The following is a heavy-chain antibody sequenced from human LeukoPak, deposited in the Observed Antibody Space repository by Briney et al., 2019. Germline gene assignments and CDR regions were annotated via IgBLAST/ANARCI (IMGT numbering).Heavy chain of an antibody. V-gene: IGHV4-39*07. CDR1: GGSISISSYY. CDR2: IYYSGST. D-gene: IGHD6-13*01. CDR3: ARDGIAAAPMDV. J-gene: IGHJ6*02. Sequence: SETLSLTCTVSGGSISISSYYWGWIRQPPGKGLEWIGSIYYSGSTYYNPSLKSRVTISVDTSKNQFSLKLSSVTAADTAVYYCARDGIAAAPMDVWGQGTTVTGSS.